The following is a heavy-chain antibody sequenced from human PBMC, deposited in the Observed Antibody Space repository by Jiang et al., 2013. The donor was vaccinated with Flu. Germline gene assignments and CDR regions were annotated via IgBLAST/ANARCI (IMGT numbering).Heavy chain of an antibody. D-gene: IGHD6-6*01. CDR1: GYTFTGYY. CDR3: ARDQYSSSSAYYYYGMDV. CDR2: INPNSGGT. V-gene: IGHV1-2*04. J-gene: IGHJ6*02. Sequence: VQLVESGAEVKKPGASVKVSCKASGYTFTGYYMHWVRQAPGQGLEWMGWINPNSGGTNYAQKFQGWVTMTRDTSISTAYMELSRLRSDDTAVYYCARDQYSSSSAYYYYGMDVWGQGTTVTVSS.